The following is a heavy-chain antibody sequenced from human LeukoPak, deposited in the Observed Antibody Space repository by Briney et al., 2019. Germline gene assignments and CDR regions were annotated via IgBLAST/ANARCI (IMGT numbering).Heavy chain of an antibody. J-gene: IGHJ5*02. D-gene: IGHD5-18*01. Sequence: SETLSLSCTVSGGSISSSSYYWGWTRQPPGKGLEWIGSIYYSGSTYYNPSLKSRVTISVDTSKNQFSLKLSSVTAADTAVYYCARHKDTAMVTQTCWFDPWGQGTLVTVSS. CDR2: IYYSGST. V-gene: IGHV4-39*01. CDR1: GGSISSSSYY. CDR3: ARHKDTAMVTQTCWFDP.